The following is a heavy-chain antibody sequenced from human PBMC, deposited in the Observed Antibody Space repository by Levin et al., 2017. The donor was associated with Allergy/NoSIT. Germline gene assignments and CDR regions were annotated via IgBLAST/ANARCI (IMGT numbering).Heavy chain of an antibody. CDR2: IYSGGGT. Sequence: SCAAAGFTVGNNYVAWVRQAPGKGLDWISVIYSGGGTYYADSVKGRFTISRDKSKNTVYLQMNSLRVEDTAVYYCSSAPGVSDYWGQGTLVTVSS. CDR3: SSAPGVSDY. V-gene: IGHV3-66*01. D-gene: IGHD3-16*01. CDR1: GFTVGNNY. J-gene: IGHJ4*02.